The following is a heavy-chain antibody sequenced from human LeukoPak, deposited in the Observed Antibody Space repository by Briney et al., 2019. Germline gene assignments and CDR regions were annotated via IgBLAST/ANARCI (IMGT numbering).Heavy chain of an antibody. CDR2: ISGSGGST. V-gene: IGHV3-23*01. D-gene: IGHD2-15*01. CDR3: AKDRPGYCSGGSCYFDY. CDR1: GYTLTELS. J-gene: IGHJ4*02. Sequence: ASVKVSCKVSGYTLTELSMHWVRQAPGKGLEWVSAISGSGGSTYYADSVKGRFTISRDNSKNTLYLQMNSLRAEDTAVYYCAKDRPGYCSGGSCYFDYWGQGTLVTVSS.